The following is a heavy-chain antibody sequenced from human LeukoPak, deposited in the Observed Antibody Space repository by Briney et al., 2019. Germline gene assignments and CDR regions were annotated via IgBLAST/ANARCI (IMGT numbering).Heavy chain of an antibody. V-gene: IGHV1-69*05. D-gene: IGHD4-23*01. CDR1: GGTLSSYA. CDR3: ASRNSVFAFDI. J-gene: IGHJ3*02. CDR2: IIPIFGTA. Sequence: GASVKVSCKASGGTLSSYAISWVRQAPGQGLEWMGGIIPIFGTANYAQRFQGRVTITTDESTSTAYMELSSLRSEDTAVYYCASRNSVFAFDIWGQGTMVTVSS.